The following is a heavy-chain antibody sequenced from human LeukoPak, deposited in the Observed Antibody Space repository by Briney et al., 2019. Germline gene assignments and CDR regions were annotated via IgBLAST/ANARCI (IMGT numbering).Heavy chain of an antibody. V-gene: IGHV3-30*03. D-gene: IGHD5-12*01. CDR1: GFTFSSYG. J-gene: IGHJ4*02. CDR2: ISYDGSNK. CDR3: ARGGYSGYDPSDFDY. Sequence: GGSLRLSCAASGFTFSSYGMHWVRQAPGKGLEWVAVISYDGSNKYCADSVKGRFTISRDNSKNTLYLQMNSLRAEDTAVYYCARGGYSGYDPSDFDYWGQGTLVTVSS.